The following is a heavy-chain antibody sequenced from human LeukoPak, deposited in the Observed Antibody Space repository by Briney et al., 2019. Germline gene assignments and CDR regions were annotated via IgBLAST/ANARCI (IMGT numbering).Heavy chain of an antibody. J-gene: IGHJ4*02. D-gene: IGHD6-19*01. CDR1: GGSISGYY. V-gene: IGHV4-59*08. CDR2: ISYSGST. CDR3: ARLIAVAGTLSFFDY. Sequence: SETLSLTCTASGGSISGYYWSWIRQAPGKGRECIGYISYSGSTYYNTSLKSRLTISVDTSKNQFSLKLNSVTAADTAVYYCARLIAVAGTLSFFDYWGQGILVTVSS.